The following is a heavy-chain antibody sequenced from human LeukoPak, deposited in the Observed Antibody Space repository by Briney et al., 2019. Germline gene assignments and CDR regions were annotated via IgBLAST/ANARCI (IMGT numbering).Heavy chain of an antibody. CDR2: ISSSGSTI. CDR3: ARLEMATTLSFDY. Sequence: GGSLRLSCAASGFTFSSYEMNWVRQAPGKGLEWVSYISSSGSTIYYADSVKGRFTISRDNAKNSLYLQMNSLRAEDTAVYYCARLEMATTLSFDYWGQGTLVTVSS. CDR1: GFTFSSYE. D-gene: IGHD5-24*01. J-gene: IGHJ4*02. V-gene: IGHV3-48*03.